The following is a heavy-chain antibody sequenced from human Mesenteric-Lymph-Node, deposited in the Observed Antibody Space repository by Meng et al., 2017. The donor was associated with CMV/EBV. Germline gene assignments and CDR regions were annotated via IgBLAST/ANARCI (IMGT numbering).Heavy chain of an antibody. Sequence: GESLKISCAASGFTFSLYSMSWVRQAPGKGLEWVSSISDSSTYIYYADSVKGRFTISRDNAKNSLSLEMNSLRAEDTAVYYCGRANDLDLWGRGTLVTVSS. CDR1: GFTFSLYS. V-gene: IGHV3-21*01. J-gene: IGHJ5*02. CDR3: GRANDLDL. CDR2: ISDSSTYI.